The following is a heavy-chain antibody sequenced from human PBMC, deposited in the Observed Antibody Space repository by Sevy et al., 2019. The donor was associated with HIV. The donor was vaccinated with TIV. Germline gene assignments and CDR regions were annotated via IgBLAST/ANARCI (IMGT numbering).Heavy chain of an antibody. CDR1: GFTLSSFW. CDR3: ARDKNHYDRSVYYDAFDI. V-gene: IGHV3-7*03. D-gene: IGHD3-22*01. CDR2: IKEDGSDK. Sequence: GGSLRLSCAASGFTLSSFWMTWVRQAPGKGLEWVANIKEDGSDKNYLDSVKGRFTISRDSAKNSLYLQMNSLRAEDTAVYYCARDKNHYDRSVYYDAFDIWGQGTMVTVSS. J-gene: IGHJ3*02.